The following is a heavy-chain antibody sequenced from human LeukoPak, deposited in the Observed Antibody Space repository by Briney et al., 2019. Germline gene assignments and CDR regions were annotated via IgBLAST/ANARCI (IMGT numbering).Heavy chain of an antibody. D-gene: IGHD3-10*01. J-gene: IGHJ4*02. CDR3: ARVLRPMASQYYFDY. CDR2: IYYSGTT. Sequence: KTSETLSLTCTVSGASINTYYWSWIRQPPGKGLEWIGYIYYSGTTSYNPSLKPRVTISIDTSKNQFSLKLSSVTAADTAVYYCARVLRPMASQYYFDYWGQGTLVTVSS. V-gene: IGHV4-59*01. CDR1: GASINTYY.